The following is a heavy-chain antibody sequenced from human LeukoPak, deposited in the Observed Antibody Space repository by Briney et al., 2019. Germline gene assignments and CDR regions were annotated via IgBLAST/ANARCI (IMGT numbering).Heavy chain of an antibody. D-gene: IGHD3-10*01. J-gene: IGHJ4*02. CDR2: ISDSGGTT. Sequence: GGSLRLSCAASGFTFSSNAMSWARQAPGKGLEWVLSISDSGGTTYYADSVKGRFTISRDNSENTLYLQMSSLRAEDTALYYCAKGRAGGFGTFEYWGQGTLVTVSS. CDR3: AKGRAGGFGTFEY. V-gene: IGHV3-23*01. CDR1: GFTFSSNA.